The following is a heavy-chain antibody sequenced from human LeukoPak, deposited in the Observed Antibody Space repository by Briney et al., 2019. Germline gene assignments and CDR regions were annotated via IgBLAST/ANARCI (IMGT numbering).Heavy chain of an antibody. J-gene: IGHJ3*02. CDR3: AVIVGAAHDAFDI. CDR2: INHSGST. D-gene: IGHD1-26*01. CDR1: DDSITIYY. V-gene: IGHV4-34*01. Sequence: SETLSLTCTVSDDSITIYYWSWIRQPPGKGLEWIGEINHSGSTNYNPSLKSRVTISVDTSKNQFSLKLSSVTAADTAVYYCAVIVGAAHDAFDIWGQGTMVTVSS.